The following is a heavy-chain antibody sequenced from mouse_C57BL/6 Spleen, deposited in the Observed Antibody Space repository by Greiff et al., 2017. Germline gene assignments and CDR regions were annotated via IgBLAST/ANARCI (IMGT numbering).Heavy chain of an antibody. V-gene: IGHV1-69*01. CDR2: IDPSDSYT. J-gene: IGHJ2*01. Sequence: QVQLQQPGAELVMPGASVKLSCKASGYTFTSYWMHWVKQRPGQGLEWIGEIDPSDSYTNYNQKFKGKSTLTVDKSSSTAYMQLSSLTSEDSAVYYCARHGSRPYYFGYWGQGATLTVSS. CDR1: GYTFTSYW. D-gene: IGHD1-1*01. CDR3: ARHGSRPYYFGY.